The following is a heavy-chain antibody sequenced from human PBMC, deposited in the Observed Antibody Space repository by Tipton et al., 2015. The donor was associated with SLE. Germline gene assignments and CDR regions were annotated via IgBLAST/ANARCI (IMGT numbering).Heavy chain of an antibody. CDR1: GFTFGDYY. V-gene: IGHV3-49*03. D-gene: IGHD1-14*01. J-gene: IGHJ3*01. CDR3: AGGSFRTGLAC. CDR2: IRSKASGGTT. Sequence: SLRLSCIASGFTFGDYYINWFRQAPGKGLEWVGFIRSKASGGTTEYAASVKGRFSISRDDSKNIGFLQMDSLKTEDTAVYYCAGGSFRTGLACWGQGTMVTVSS.